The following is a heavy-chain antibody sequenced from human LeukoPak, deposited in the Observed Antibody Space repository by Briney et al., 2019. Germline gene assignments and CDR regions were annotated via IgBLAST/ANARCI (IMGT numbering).Heavy chain of an antibody. D-gene: IGHD3-22*01. CDR3: TRGRRHYDSSGYYHDY. J-gene: IGHJ4*02. CDR2: IRSKAYGVTT. CDR1: GFTFGDYA. Sequence: GSLRLSCTASGFTFGDYAMNWVRQAPGKGLEWVGFIRSKAYGVTTEYAASAKGRFTISKDDSKSIAYLQMNSLKTEDTAVYYCTRGRRHYDSSGYYHDYWGQGTLVTVSS. V-gene: IGHV3-49*04.